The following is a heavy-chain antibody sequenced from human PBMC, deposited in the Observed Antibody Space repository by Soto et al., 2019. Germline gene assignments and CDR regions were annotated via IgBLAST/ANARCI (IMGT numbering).Heavy chain of an antibody. J-gene: IGHJ1*01. CDR3: ARTTPSLVVAAAEYFQH. CDR1: VGSFSGYY. V-gene: IGHV4-34*01. Sequence: SETLSLTCAVYVGSFSGYYWSWIRQPPGKGLEWIGEINHSGSTNYNPSLKSRVTISIDTSKNQFSLKLSSMTAADTAVYYCARTTPSLVVAAAEYFQHWGQGTLVTVSS. D-gene: IGHD2-15*01. CDR2: INHSGST.